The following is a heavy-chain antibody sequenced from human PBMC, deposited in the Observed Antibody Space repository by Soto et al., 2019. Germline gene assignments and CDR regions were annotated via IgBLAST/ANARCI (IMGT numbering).Heavy chain of an antibody. V-gene: IGHV3-21*01. CDR3: ATPYYYNH. J-gene: IGHJ4*02. Sequence: PGGSLRLSCAASGFMFSAYTMSWVRQAPGKGLEWLSSITSNSDHIDYADSVRGRFTVSRDNARKSLYLHMDSLGAEDTGVYYCATPYYYNHWGPGTLVTVSS. CDR2: ITSNSDHI. CDR1: GFMFSAYT.